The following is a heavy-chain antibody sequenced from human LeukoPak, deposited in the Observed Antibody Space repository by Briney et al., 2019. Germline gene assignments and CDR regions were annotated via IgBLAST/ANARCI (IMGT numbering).Heavy chain of an antibody. V-gene: IGHV3-74*01. CDR2: INSDGGST. CDR1: GFTFSSYW. J-gene: IGHJ6*03. CDR3: VVVGATTTYYMDV. Sequence: TGGSLRLSCAASGFTFSSYWMHWVRQAPGKGLVWVSRINSDGGSTSYADSVKGRFTISRDNAKNTLYLQMNSLRAEDTAVYYCVVVGATTTYYMDVWGKGTTVTVSS. D-gene: IGHD1-26*01.